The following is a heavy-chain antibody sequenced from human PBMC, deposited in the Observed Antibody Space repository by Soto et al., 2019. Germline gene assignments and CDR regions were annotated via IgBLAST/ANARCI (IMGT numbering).Heavy chain of an antibody. CDR1: GGSISSYY. D-gene: IGHD3-16*01. V-gene: IGHV4-4*07. CDR2: FYPTGKT. CDR3: ARCGLDYGMDV. Sequence: TLSLTCTVSGGSISSYYWCWTRQPAGKGLEWIGRFYPTGKTNYNPSLQSRLTMSADTSRNQFSLNLTSVTAADTAVYYCARCGLDYGMDVWGQGTTVTVSS. J-gene: IGHJ6*02.